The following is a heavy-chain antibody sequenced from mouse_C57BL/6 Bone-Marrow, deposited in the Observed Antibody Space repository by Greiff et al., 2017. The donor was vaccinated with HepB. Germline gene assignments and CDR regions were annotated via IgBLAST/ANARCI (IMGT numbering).Heavy chain of an antibody. CDR1: GYTFTDYE. V-gene: IGHV1-15*01. Sequence: QVQLKESGAELVRPGASVTLSCKASGYTFTDYEMHWVKQTPVHGLEWIGAIDPETGGTAYNQKFKGKAILTADKSSSTAYMELRSLTSEDSAVYYCTRRYGSSYFDYWGQGTTLTVSS. CDR2: IDPETGGT. CDR3: TRRYGSSYFDY. J-gene: IGHJ2*01. D-gene: IGHD1-1*01.